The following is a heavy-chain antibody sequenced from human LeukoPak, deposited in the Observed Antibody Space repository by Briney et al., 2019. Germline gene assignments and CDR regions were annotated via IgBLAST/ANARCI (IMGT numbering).Heavy chain of an antibody. CDR3: AKDDSSRVYFDY. CDR2: ISSSSSTI. V-gene: IGHV3-48*01. J-gene: IGHJ4*02. CDR1: GFTFSSYS. Sequence: PGGSLRLSCAASGFTFSSYSMNWVRQAPGKGLEWVSYISSSSSTIYYADSVKGRFTISRDNSKNTLYLQMNSLRAEDTAVYYCAKDDSSRVYFDYWGQGTLVTVSS. D-gene: IGHD3-22*01.